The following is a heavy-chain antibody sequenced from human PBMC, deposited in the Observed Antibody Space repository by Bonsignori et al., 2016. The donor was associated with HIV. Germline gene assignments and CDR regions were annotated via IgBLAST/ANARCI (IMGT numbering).Heavy chain of an antibody. Sequence: WVRQAPGQGLEWMGWISAYNGNTNYAQKLQGRVTMTTDTSTSTAYMELRSLRSDDTAVYYCAREGRDAFDIWGQGTMVTVSS. J-gene: IGHJ3*02. V-gene: IGHV1-18*01. CDR2: ISAYNGNT. CDR3: AREGRDAFDI.